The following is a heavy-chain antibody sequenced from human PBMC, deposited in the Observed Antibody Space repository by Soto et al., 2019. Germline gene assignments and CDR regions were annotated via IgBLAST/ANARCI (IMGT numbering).Heavy chain of an antibody. CDR2: ICPFLDTP. Sequence: QVQLVQSGAEVKKPGSSVKVSCKASGGTFSNSAISWARQSPGQGLEWRGGICPFLDTPNYAQRFQGRVTITADEATSTAYMELSSLRSEDPAVYYCARGPYGSGTAPLYGMDVWGQGTTVAVSS. J-gene: IGHJ6*02. CDR3: ARGPYGSGTAPLYGMDV. CDR1: GGTFSNSA. V-gene: IGHV1-69*01. D-gene: IGHD3-10*01.